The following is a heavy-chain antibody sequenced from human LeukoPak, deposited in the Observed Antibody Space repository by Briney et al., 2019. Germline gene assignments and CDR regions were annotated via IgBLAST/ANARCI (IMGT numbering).Heavy chain of an antibody. V-gene: IGHV1-69*13. CDR3: ATVGDGYNTYFDC. CDR1: GGTFSIYA. CDR2: IIPICGTA. Sequence: ASVTLSCKASGGTFSIYAISWVRQAPGQGLEWMGGIIPICGTANFAQQFQGRVTITADESTSTVYMELSSLRFEDTAVYDRATVGDGYNTYFDCWGQGTLVTVYS. J-gene: IGHJ4*02. D-gene: IGHD5-24*01.